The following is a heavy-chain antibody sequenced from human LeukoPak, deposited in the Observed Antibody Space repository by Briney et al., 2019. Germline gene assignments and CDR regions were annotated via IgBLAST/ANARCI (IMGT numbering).Heavy chain of an antibody. Sequence: GESLKISCKGSGYSFTSYWIGWVRQMPGKGLEWMGTIYPGDSDTRYSPSFQGQVTISADKSISTAYLQWSSLKASDTAMYYCARLVPLVGWLVAPNWFDPWGQGTLVTVSS. J-gene: IGHJ5*02. CDR2: IYPGDSDT. CDR1: GYSFTSYW. V-gene: IGHV5-51*01. D-gene: IGHD3-22*01. CDR3: ARLVPLVGWLVAPNWFDP.